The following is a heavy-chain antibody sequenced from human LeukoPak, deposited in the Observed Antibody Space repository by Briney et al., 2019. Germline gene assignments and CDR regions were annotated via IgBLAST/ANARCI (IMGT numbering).Heavy chain of an antibody. D-gene: IGHD3-10*01. CDR2: ISNTGSFI. CDR3: VRARGAGPGAHFDY. V-gene: IGHV3-11*01. CDR1: GLTFSDEY. J-gene: IGHJ4*02. Sequence: GGSLGLSCAASGLTFSDEYMSWIRQAPGKGLEWVSYISNTGSFISYADSVKGRFTISRDNAKNSLYLQMNSPRAEDAAAYYCVRARGAGPGAHFDYWGQGTLVTVSS.